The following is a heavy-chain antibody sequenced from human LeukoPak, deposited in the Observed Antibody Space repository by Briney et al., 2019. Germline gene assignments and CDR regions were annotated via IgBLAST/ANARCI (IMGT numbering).Heavy chain of an antibody. Sequence: GESLKISCKGSGYSFTSYWIGWVRQMPGKGLEWMGIIYPGDSDTRYSPSFQGQVTISADKSISTAYLQWSSLKASDTAMHYCARTMATPPEYFDYWGQGTLVTVSS. CDR3: ARTMATPPEYFDY. J-gene: IGHJ4*02. CDR1: GYSFTSYW. V-gene: IGHV5-51*01. CDR2: IYPGDSDT. D-gene: IGHD5-12*01.